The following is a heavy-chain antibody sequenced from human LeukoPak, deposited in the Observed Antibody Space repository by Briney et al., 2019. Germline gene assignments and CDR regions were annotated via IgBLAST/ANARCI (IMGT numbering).Heavy chain of an antibody. D-gene: IGHD4-17*01. CDR1: GFTFSAYW. CDR2: IKQDGSSK. J-gene: IGHJ4*02. CDR3: ARDLNYADYPPGY. V-gene: IGHV3-7*04. Sequence: PGGSLRLSCAASGFTFSAYWMSWVRQAPGKGLEWVANIKQDGSSKYYVDSVKGRFTISRDNAKNSLSLQMNSLRVEDTAVYFCARDLNYADYPPGYWGQGTLVTVSS.